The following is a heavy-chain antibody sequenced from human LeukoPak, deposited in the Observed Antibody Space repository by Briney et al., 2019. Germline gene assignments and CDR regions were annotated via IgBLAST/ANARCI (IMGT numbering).Heavy chain of an antibody. CDR3: ARAELWFGEFQGDY. CDR1: GYSISSGYY. Sequence: SETLSLTCTVSGYSISSGYYWGWIRQPPGKGLEWIGSIYHSGSTYYNPSLKSRVTISVDTSKNQFSLKLSSVTAADTAVYYCARAELWFGEFQGDYWGQGTLVTVSS. V-gene: IGHV4-38-2*02. D-gene: IGHD3-10*01. CDR2: IYHSGST. J-gene: IGHJ4*02.